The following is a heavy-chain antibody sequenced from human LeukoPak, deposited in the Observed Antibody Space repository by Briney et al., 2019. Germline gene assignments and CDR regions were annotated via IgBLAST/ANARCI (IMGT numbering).Heavy chain of an antibody. CDR1: GGTFSSYA. D-gene: IGHD3-3*01. CDR3: ARAGFGEWLSQKYYYYYMDV. V-gene: IGHV1-69*05. Sequence: SVKVSCKASGGTFSSYAISWVRQGPGQGLEWMGGIIPIFDTANYAQKFQGRVTITTDESTSTAYMELSSLRSEDTAVYYCARAGFGEWLSQKYYYYYMDVWGKGTTVTVSS. J-gene: IGHJ6*03. CDR2: IIPIFDTA.